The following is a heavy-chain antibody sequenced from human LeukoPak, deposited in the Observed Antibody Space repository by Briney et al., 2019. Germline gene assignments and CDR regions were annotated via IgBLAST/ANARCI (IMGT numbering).Heavy chain of an antibody. CDR2: IKSKTDGGTT. D-gene: IGHD6-19*01. Sequence: GGSLRLSCAASGFTFSNAWMSWVRQAPGKGLEWVGRIKSKTDGGTTDYAAPVKGRFTISRDDSKNTLYPQMNSLKTEDTAVYYCTTGGQWLVDFDYWGQGTLVTVSS. CDR3: TTGGQWLVDFDY. CDR1: GFTFSNAW. V-gene: IGHV3-15*01. J-gene: IGHJ4*02.